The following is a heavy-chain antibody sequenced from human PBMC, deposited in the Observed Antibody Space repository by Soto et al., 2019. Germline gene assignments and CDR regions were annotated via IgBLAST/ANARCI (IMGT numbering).Heavy chain of an antibody. Sequence: ASVKVSCKASGYTFTSYGISWVRQAPGQGLEWMGWISAYNGNTTYAQKLQGRVTMTTDTSTSTAYMELRSLRSDDTAVYYCARGGEDRGYYYYGMDVWGQGTTVTVSS. CDR1: GYTFTSYG. CDR2: ISAYNGNT. J-gene: IGHJ6*02. V-gene: IGHV1-18*04. D-gene: IGHD4-17*01. CDR3: ARGGEDRGYYYYGMDV.